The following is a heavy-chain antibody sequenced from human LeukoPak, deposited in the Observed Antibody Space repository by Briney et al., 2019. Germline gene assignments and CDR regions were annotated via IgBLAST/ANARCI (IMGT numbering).Heavy chain of an antibody. D-gene: IGHD2-8*02. Sequence: PGRSLRLSCAASGFTFSSYGMHWVRQAPGKGLEWVAVISYDGSNKYYADSVKGRFTISRDNSKNTLYLQMNSLRAEDTAVYYCAKASLAYWHYYGMDVWGQGTTVTVSS. CDR1: GFTFSSYG. CDR3: AKASLAYWHYYGMDV. CDR2: ISYDGSNK. V-gene: IGHV3-30*18. J-gene: IGHJ6*02.